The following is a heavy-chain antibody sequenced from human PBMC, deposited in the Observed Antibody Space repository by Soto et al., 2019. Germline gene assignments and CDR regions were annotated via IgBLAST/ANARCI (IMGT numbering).Heavy chain of an antibody. CDR2: MNPNSGNT. J-gene: IGHJ4*02. CDR3: ARAWQPLGMYYFDY. D-gene: IGHD6-13*01. CDR1: GYTFTSYD. Sequence: GASVKVSCKASGYTFTSYDINWVRQATGQGLEWMGWMNPNSGNTGYAQKFQGRVTMTRNTSISTAYMELSSLRSEDTAVYYCARAWQPLGMYYFDYWGQGTLVTVSS. V-gene: IGHV1-8*01.